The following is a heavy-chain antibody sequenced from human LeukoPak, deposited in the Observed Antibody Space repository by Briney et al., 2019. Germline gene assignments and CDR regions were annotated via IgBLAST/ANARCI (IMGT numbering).Heavy chain of an antibody. V-gene: IGHV3-49*03. CDR2: IRSKAYGGTT. D-gene: IGHD3-22*01. Sequence: GGSLRLSCTASGFTFGDYAMSWFRQAPGKGLEWVGFIRSKAYGGTTEYAASVKGRFTISRDDSKSIAYLQMNSLKTEDTAVYYCTRVRGYYDSSHYYMDVWGKGTTVTVSS. CDR1: GFTFGDYA. CDR3: TRVRGYYDSSHYYMDV. J-gene: IGHJ6*03.